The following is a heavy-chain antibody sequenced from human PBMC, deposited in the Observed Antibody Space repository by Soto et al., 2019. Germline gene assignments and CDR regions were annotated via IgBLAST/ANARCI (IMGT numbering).Heavy chain of an antibody. CDR2: IYNSGKT. V-gene: IGHV4-59*01. Sequence: ASETLSLTCTVSGGSISSYYWNWIRQPPGKGLEWIGYIYNSGKTNYNPSLRSRVTISVDTSKNQFSLKLTSVTAADTAVYYCAAPPRYWGQGTLVTVSS. J-gene: IGHJ4*02. CDR3: AAPPRY. D-gene: IGHD6-6*01. CDR1: GGSISSYY.